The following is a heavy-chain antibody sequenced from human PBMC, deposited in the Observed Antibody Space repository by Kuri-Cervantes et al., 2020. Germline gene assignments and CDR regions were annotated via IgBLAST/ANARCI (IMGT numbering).Heavy chain of an antibody. Sequence: GGSLRLSCAASGFTFSDAWMSWVRQAPGKGLEWVARIKSKTDGGTTDYPAPVRGAFTISRDDSSNKLYLQMNSLKIEDTAVYFCATEFRGSFNYWGQGILVTVSS. CDR1: GFTFSDAW. V-gene: IGHV3-15*01. D-gene: IGHD1-26*01. CDR3: ATEFRGSFNY. J-gene: IGHJ4*02. CDR2: IKSKTDGGTT.